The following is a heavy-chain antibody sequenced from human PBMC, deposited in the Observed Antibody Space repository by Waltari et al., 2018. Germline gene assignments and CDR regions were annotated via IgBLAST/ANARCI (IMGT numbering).Heavy chain of an antibody. V-gene: IGHV4-39*07. CDR1: GGSISSSSYY. CDR2: IYYSGST. Sequence: QLQLQESGPGLVKPSETLSLTCTVSGGSISSSSYYWGWIRQPPGKGLAWIGRIYYSGSTYSNPSLKSRVTISVDTSKNQFSLKLSSVTAADTAVYYCARSTVTTRGFDLWGRGTLVTVSS. D-gene: IGHD4-4*01. CDR3: ARSTVTTRGFDL. J-gene: IGHJ2*01.